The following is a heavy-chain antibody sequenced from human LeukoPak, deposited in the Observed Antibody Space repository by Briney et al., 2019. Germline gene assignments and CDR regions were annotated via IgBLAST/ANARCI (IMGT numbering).Heavy chain of an antibody. V-gene: IGHV4-59*06. D-gene: IGHD2-21*02. CDR1: GGSLSSYY. J-gene: IGHJ4*02. Sequence: SETRSLTCTVAGGSLSSYYWSWIRQPPGKGLEWIGYIYYSGSTYYHPSLKSRVTISVDTSNNQFSLKLSSVTAADTAVYYCARTCGGDCSNFDYWGPGTLVTVS. CDR2: IYYSGST. CDR3: ARTCGGDCSNFDY.